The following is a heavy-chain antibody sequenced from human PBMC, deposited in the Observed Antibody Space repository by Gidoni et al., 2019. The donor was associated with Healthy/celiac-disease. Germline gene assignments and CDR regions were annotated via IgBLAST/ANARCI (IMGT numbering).Heavy chain of an antibody. D-gene: IGHD3-3*01. CDR3: AKKAGRTIFGVAPLDY. J-gene: IGHJ4*02. V-gene: IGHV3-23*01. CDR2: ISGSGGST. CDR1: GFTFSSYA. Sequence: ELQLLESGGGLVQPGGSLRLSCAASGFTFSSYAMSWVRQAPGKGLEWVSAISGSGGSTCYADSVKGRFTISRDNSKNTLYLQMNSLRAEDTAVYYCAKKAGRTIFGVAPLDYWGQGTLVTVSS.